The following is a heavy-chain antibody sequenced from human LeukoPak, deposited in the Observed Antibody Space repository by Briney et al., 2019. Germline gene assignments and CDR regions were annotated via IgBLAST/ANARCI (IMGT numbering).Heavy chain of an antibody. CDR3: TTLASFHVLH. CDR1: GFTFGNAW. CDR2: LKSKSDGGTT. V-gene: IGHV3-15*01. Sequence: GGSLSLSCAASGFTFGNAWMSWVRQAPGKGLEWVGRLKSKSDGGTTDYAAPVKGRFTISRDDSKNTLFLQMNSLKIEDTAVYYCTTLASFHVLHWGQGTMVTVSS. J-gene: IGHJ3*01.